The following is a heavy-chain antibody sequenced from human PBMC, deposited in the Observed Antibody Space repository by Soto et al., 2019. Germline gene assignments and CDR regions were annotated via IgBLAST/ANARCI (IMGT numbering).Heavy chain of an antibody. D-gene: IGHD3-10*01. CDR1: GFTFGAYT. J-gene: IGHJ6*02. CDR3: ATWPGRPMGSLSYYYYYGMDV. Sequence: GGSLRLSCAASGFTFGAYTLAWVRQAPGKGLEWVASIRSTVHGATAYYAASVRDRFIISRDDSKSVAYLQMNSLRAEDTAVYYCATWPGRPMGSLSYYYYYGMDVWGQGTTVTVSS. CDR2: IRSTVHGATA. V-gene: IGHV3-49*04.